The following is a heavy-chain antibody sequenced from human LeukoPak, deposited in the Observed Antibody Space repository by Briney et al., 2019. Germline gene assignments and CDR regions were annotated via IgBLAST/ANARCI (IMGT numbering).Heavy chain of an antibody. V-gene: IGHV3-33*01. D-gene: IGHD4-17*01. CDR1: GFTFSSYG. CDR3: ARDRGDYYYLDY. CDR2: IWYDGSKK. Sequence: GGSLRLSCAASGFTFSSYGMHWVRQAPGKGLEWVAFIWYDGSKKFYVDSVKGRFTISRDNSKNTLYLEMNSLRAEDTAVYYCARDRGDYYYLDYWGQGTLVTVSS. J-gene: IGHJ4*02.